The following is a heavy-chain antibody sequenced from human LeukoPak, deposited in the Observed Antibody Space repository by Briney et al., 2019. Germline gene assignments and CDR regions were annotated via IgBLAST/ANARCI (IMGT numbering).Heavy chain of an antibody. CDR1: GFTYTDYW. Sequence: PGRSLRLSCAASGFTYTDYWMTWVRQVPGKGLEWVANINRAGIESYYVDSVKGRFTISRDNAEKSLYLQMDSLRVDDTAVYYCARVGTWELQRVFDNWGKGTLVTVSS. CDR2: INRAGIES. CDR3: ARVGTWELQRVFDN. V-gene: IGHV3-7*01. J-gene: IGHJ4*02. D-gene: IGHD1-26*01.